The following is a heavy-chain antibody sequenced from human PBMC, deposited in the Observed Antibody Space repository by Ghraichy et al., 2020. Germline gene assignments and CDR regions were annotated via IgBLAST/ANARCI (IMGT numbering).Heavy chain of an antibody. CDR2: INTDSSHT. V-gene: IGHV3-11*06. CDR1: GFTFSDYY. Sequence: GESLNITCVASGFTFSDYYMSWIRQAPGKGLEWVSYINTDSSHTNYADSVKGRFTISRDNAKNSLYLQMNSLSAEDTAVYYCVRGGLNYGYHAHVWGQGTMVTVPS. J-gene: IGHJ4*02. CDR3: VRGGLNYGYHAHV. D-gene: IGHD5-18*01.